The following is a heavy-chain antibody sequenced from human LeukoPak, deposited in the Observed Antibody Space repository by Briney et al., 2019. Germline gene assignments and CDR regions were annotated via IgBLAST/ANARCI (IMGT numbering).Heavy chain of an antibody. CDR3: ARITHYYDSSGT. J-gene: IGHJ5*02. CDR1: GYTFTSYG. V-gene: IGHV1-69*06. Sequence: GASVKVSCKASGYTFTSYGISWVRQAPGQGLEWMGGIIPIFGTANYAQKFQGRVTITADKSTSTAYMELSSLRSEDTAVYYCARITHYYDSSGTWGQGTLVTVSS. D-gene: IGHD3-22*01. CDR2: IIPIFGTA.